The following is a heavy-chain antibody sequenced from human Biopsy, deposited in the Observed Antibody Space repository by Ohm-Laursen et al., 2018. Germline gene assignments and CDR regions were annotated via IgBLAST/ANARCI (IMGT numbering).Heavy chain of an antibody. J-gene: IGHJ6*02. Sequence: SVKVSCKASGFTFSSSAVQWVRQARGQRLEWIGWIVVGSGHTNYAQKFQERVTITRDMSTSTAYMELTSLRSEDTAVYYCAATSTLYYYYYAMDVWGQGTTITVSS. CDR3: AATSTLYYYYYAMDV. CDR1: GFTFSSSA. V-gene: IGHV1-58*01. CDR2: IVVGSGHT.